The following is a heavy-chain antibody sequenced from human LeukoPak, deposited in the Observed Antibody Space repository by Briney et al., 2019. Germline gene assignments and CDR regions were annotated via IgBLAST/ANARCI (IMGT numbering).Heavy chain of an antibody. V-gene: IGHV4-34*12. J-gene: IGHJ3*02. CDR2: IFYGGST. D-gene: IGHD3-10*01. CDR3: AKSNGYGLVDI. CDR1: GGSFSGYY. Sequence: SETLSLTCAVYGGSFSGYYWSWIRQPPGKGLEWIGNIFYGGSTYYSPSLKSRVTISLDTSRNQFSLKLTSVTAADTAVYYCAKSNGYGLVDIWGQGTMVTVSS.